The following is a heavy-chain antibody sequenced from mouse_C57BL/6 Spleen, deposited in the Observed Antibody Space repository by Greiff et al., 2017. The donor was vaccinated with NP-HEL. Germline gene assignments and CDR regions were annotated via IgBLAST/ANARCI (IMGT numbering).Heavy chain of an antibody. CDR3: ARGGTTDAWFAY. CDR1: GYTFTSYW. D-gene: IGHD1-1*01. Sequence: VQLQQPGAELVKPGASVQLSCKASGYTFTSYWMHWVKQRPGQGLEWIGMIHPNSGSTNYNEKFKSKATLTVDKSSSTAYMQLSSLTSEDSAVYYCARGGTTDAWFAYWGQGTLVTVSA. J-gene: IGHJ3*01. CDR2: IHPNSGST. V-gene: IGHV1-64*01.